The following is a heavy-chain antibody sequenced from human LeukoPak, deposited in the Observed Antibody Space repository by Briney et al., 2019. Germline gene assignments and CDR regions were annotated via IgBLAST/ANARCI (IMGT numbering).Heavy chain of an antibody. CDR1: GFTFSNHW. J-gene: IGHJ4*02. Sequence: PGGSLRLSCAASGFTFSNHWMNWVRQAPGKGLEWVANIKQDGSEKYYVDSVKGRFTISRDNAKNSMYLQMNSLRAEDTAVYYCARAMDYWGQGTLVTVSS. CDR2: IKQDGSEK. CDR3: ARAMDY. V-gene: IGHV3-7*03.